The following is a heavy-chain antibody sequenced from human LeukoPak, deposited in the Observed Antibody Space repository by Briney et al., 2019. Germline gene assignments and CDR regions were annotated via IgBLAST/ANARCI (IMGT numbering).Heavy chain of an antibody. J-gene: IGHJ4*02. V-gene: IGHV3-43*02. Sequence: GGSLRLSCAASGFTFDDYAMHLVRQAPGKGLEWVSLISGDGGSTYYADSVKGRFTISRDNSKNSLYLQMNSLRTEDTALYYCAKDIGYSSSWYGVDYWGQGTLVTVSS. CDR2: ISGDGGST. D-gene: IGHD6-13*01. CDR1: GFTFDDYA. CDR3: AKDIGYSSSWYGVDY.